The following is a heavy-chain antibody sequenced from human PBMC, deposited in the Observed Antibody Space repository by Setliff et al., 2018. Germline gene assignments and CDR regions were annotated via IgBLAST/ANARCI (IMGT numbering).Heavy chain of an antibody. Sequence: PSETLSLTCTVSGGSISSGSNYWSWIRQPAGRGLEWIGHIDPSGNTNYHPSLKSRATISGDTSKNQFSLKLTSVTAADTAVYFCARSLGSGSYYNSRPFYSDYWGQGTLVTVSS. J-gene: IGHJ4*02. D-gene: IGHD3-10*01. CDR1: GGSISSGSNY. CDR3: ARSLGSGSYYNSRPFYSDY. V-gene: IGHV4-61*09. CDR2: IDPSGNT.